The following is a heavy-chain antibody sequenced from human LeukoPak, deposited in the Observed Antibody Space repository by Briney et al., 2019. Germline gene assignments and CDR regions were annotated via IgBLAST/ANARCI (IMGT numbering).Heavy chain of an antibody. CDR1: GFSFSRYG. J-gene: IGHJ6*02. Sequence: SGGSLRLSCAASGFSFSRYGMHWVRQAPGKGLEWVSVIYSGGSTYYADSVKGRFTISRDNSKNTLYLQMNSLRAEDTAVYYCASATLDSITMVRLGMDDWGQGTTVTVS. CDR2: IYSGGST. CDR3: ASATLDSITMVRLGMDD. V-gene: IGHV3-NL1*01. D-gene: IGHD3-10*01.